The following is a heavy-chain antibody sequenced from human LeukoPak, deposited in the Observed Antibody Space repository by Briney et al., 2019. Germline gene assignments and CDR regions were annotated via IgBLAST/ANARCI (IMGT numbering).Heavy chain of an antibody. CDR1: GFTFSNHA. Sequence: PGGSLRLSCAASGFTFSNHAMSWVRQAPGKGLEWVSTIGGSGSNTFYADSVKGRFTISRDNSKNTLYLQMNSLRAEDSAVYYCAKGGRFGSGWAYDYWGQGMLVTVSS. J-gene: IGHJ4*02. CDR3: AKGGRFGSGWAYDY. CDR2: IGGSGSNT. V-gene: IGHV3-23*01. D-gene: IGHD6-19*01.